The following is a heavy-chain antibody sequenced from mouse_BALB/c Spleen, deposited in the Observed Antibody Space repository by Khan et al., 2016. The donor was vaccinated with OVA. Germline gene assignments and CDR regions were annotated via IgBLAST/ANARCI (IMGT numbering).Heavy chain of an antibody. V-gene: IGHV2-9*02. CDR1: GFSLTSHG. Sequence: QVQLKESGPGLVAPSQSLSITCPVSGFSLTSHGVHWVRQPPGKGLEWLGVIWAGGSTNYNSALMSRLSISKDSSKSQVFLKMNSLQTDDTAMYYCARNREPDYFDYWGQGTTLTVSS. CDR3: ARNREPDYFDY. CDR2: IWAGGST. J-gene: IGHJ2*01.